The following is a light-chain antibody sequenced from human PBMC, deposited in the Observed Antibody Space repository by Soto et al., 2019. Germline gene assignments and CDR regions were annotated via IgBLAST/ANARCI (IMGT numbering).Light chain of an antibody. J-gene: IGKJ1*01. CDR1: QTISSW. Sequence: DIQMTQSPSTLSRSVGDRVTITCRASQTISSWLAWYQQKPGKAPKLLIYKASTLKSGVPSRFSGSGSGTEFTLTISSLQPDDFATYYCQHYHSYSEAFGQGTKVDIK. CDR2: KAS. CDR3: QHYHSYSEA. V-gene: IGKV1-5*03.